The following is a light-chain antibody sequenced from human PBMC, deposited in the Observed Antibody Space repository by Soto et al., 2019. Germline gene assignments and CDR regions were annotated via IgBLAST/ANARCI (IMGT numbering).Light chain of an antibody. CDR3: QQYYSTPPT. CDR1: QSVLYSSDNKNY. Sequence: DIVRTQSPDSLAVSLGERATINCKSSQSVLYSSDNKNYLAWYQQKPGQPPKLLIYWASTREFGVPDRFSGSGSGTDFALTISSLQAEDAAVYFCQQYYSTPPTFGGGTKVEIK. J-gene: IGKJ4*01. V-gene: IGKV4-1*01. CDR2: WAS.